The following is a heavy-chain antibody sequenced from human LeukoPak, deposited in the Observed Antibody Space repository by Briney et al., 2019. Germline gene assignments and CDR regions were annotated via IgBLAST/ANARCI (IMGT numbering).Heavy chain of an antibody. CDR1: GYTXTDYY. D-gene: IGHD1-1*01. V-gene: IGHV1-46*01. Sequence: GASVKVSCKAPGYTXTDYYIHWVRLAPGHGLEWMGIIKPSRGDTTYAQKFQGRVTMTGDTATSTVYMDLSSLRSEDTAIYFCARDRGGTTAHGLDVWGQGTTVTVSS. CDR2: IKPSRGDT. J-gene: IGHJ6*02. CDR3: ARDRGGTTAHGLDV.